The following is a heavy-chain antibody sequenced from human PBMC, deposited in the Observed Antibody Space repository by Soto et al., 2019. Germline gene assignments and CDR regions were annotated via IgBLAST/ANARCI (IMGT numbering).Heavy chain of an antibody. Sequence: QVQLVESGGGVVQPGRSLRLSCAASGFTFSSYALHWFRQAPGKGLEWVAVISYDGSNNYYADSVKGRFTISRDNSKNTLHLQMNSLRAEDTAVYYCARDLDSNYPTPLFTSYYGMDVWGQGTTVTVSS. CDR3: ARDLDSNYPTPLFTSYYGMDV. D-gene: IGHD4-4*01. CDR2: ISYDGSNN. V-gene: IGHV3-30-3*01. J-gene: IGHJ6*02. CDR1: GFTFSSYA.